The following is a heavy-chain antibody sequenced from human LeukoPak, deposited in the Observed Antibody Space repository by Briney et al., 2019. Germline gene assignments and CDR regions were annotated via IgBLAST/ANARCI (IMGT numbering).Heavy chain of an antibody. J-gene: IGHJ5*02. CDR2: IYSGGST. CDR1: GFTVSSNY. CDR3: ARVGVTISDNWFDP. Sequence: GGSLRLSCAASGFTVSSNYMSWVRQASGKGLEWVSVIYSGGSTYYADSVKGRFTISRDNSKNTLYLQMNSLRAEDTAVYYCARVGVTISDNWFDPWGQGTLVTVSS. V-gene: IGHV3-66*02. D-gene: IGHD4-11*01.